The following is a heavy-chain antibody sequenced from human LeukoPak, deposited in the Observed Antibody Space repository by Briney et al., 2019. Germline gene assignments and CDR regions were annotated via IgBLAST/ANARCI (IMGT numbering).Heavy chain of an antibody. CDR2: IRYDGSNK. Sequence: GGSLRLSCAVSGFTFSSYGMHWVRQAPGKGLEWVAFIRYDGSNKYYADSVKGRFTISRDNSKNTLYLQMNSLRAEDTAVYYCAKDVEMATPTGYWGQGTLVTASS. CDR1: GFTFSSYG. D-gene: IGHD5-24*01. J-gene: IGHJ4*02. CDR3: AKDVEMATPTGY. V-gene: IGHV3-30*02.